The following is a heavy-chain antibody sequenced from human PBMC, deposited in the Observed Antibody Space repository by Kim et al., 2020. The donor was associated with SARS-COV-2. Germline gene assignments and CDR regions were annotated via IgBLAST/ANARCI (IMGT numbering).Heavy chain of an antibody. CDR2: ISENGDDT. V-gene: IGHV3-23*01. Sequence: GGSLRLSCAASGFTFSNSRMTWVRQAPGKGLEWVSSISENGDDTYYAESVRGRFTISRNNLLDILYLQMNGLRDDVKALYYCAKEGPVDWLGAYWGQGTLVTVSS. J-gene: IGHJ4*02. CDR1: GFTFSNSR. D-gene: IGHD3-9*01. CDR3: AKEGPVDWLGAY.